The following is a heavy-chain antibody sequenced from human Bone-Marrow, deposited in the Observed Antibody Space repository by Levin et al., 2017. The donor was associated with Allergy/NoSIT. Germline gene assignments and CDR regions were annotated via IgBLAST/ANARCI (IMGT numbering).Heavy chain of an antibody. CDR3: AKDIWLADFNRFDP. CDR1: GFSFDEYA. J-gene: IGHJ5*02. Sequence: GGSLRLSCAASGFSFDEYAMHWVRQAPGKGLEWVSGISWDGDSKAYADSVQGRFTISRDNANNSLYLQMGSLRAEDTAFYYCAKDIWLADFNRFDPWGQGTLVIVSS. V-gene: IGHV3-9*01. CDR2: ISWDGDSK. D-gene: IGHD3-3*01.